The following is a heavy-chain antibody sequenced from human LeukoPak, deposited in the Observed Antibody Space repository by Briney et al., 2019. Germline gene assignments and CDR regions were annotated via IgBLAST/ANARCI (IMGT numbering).Heavy chain of an antibody. CDR3: AKDRSGYYSHAFDY. D-gene: IGHD3-22*01. Sequence: GGSLRLSCAASGFTFSSYGMHWVRQAPGKGLEWVAFIRYDGSNKYYADSVKGRFTISRDNSKNKLYLQMNSLRAEDTAVYYCAKDRSGYYSHAFDYWGQGTLVTVSS. CDR2: IRYDGSNK. V-gene: IGHV3-30*02. J-gene: IGHJ4*02. CDR1: GFTFSSYG.